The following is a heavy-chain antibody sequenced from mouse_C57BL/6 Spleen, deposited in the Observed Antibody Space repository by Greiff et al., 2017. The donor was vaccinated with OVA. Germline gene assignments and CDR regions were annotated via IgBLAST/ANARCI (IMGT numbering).Heavy chain of an antibody. V-gene: IGHV1-80*01. CDR2: IYPGDGDT. CDR1: GYAFSSYW. D-gene: IGHD2-5*01. CDR3: TREGVYSNYLAY. Sequence: QVQLQQSGAELVKPGASVKISCKASGYAFSSYWMNWVKQRPGKGLEWIGQIYPGDGDTNYNGKFKGKATLTADKSSSTAYMQLSMLTSEDSAVYFCTREGVYSNYLAYWGQGTLVTVSA. J-gene: IGHJ3*01.